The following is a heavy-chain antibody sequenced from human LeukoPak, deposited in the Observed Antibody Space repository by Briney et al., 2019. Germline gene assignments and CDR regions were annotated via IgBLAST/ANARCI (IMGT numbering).Heavy chain of an antibody. CDR3: ARDHPLSPDAFDI. CDR1: GFTFSDYY. D-gene: IGHD2/OR15-2a*01. CDR2: ISTSGSTI. Sequence: GGSLRLSCAASGFTFSDYYMNWIRQAPGKGLEWVSYISTSGSTIYYADSVKGRFTISRDNAKNSVYLQMNSLRAEDTAVYYCARDHPLSPDAFDIWGQGTMVTVSS. V-gene: IGHV3-11*04. J-gene: IGHJ3*02.